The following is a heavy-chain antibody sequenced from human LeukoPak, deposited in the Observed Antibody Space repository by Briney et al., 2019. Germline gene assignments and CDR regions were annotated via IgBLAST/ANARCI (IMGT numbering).Heavy chain of an antibody. CDR2: ISGSGGST. CDR3: AKKWGVGTTTLDYFDY. CDR1: GFTFSNYA. Sequence: RAGGSLRLSCAASGFTFSNYAMSWVRQAPGKGLEWVSGISGSGGSTYYADSVKGRFTVSRDNSKSTLYLQMNSLTDEDTAVYYCAKKWGVGTTTLDYFDYWGQGTLVTVSS. D-gene: IGHD1-26*01. J-gene: IGHJ4*02. V-gene: IGHV3-23*01.